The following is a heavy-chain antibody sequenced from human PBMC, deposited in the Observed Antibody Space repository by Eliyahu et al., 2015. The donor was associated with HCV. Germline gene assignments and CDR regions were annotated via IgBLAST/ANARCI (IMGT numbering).Heavy chain of an antibody. V-gene: IGHV4-61*02. CDR1: GXSISXGSYY. Sequence: QVQLQESGPGLVKPSQTLSLTCTXSGXSISXGSYYXXWIRQPAGKGLEXIGRXYTSGSTNYNPSXKSRVTISVDTSKNQFSLKLSSVTAADTAVYYCARVAALHDFWSGRGGSWFDPWGQGTLVTVSS. J-gene: IGHJ5*02. D-gene: IGHD3-3*01. CDR3: ARVAALHDFWSGRGGSWFDP. CDR2: XYTSGST.